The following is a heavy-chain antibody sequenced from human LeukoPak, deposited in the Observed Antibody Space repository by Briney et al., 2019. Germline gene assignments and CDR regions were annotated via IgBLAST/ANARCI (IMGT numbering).Heavy chain of an antibody. CDR1: GFTFSSYA. D-gene: IGHD4-17*01. CDR3: AKAHHGDYFFYFDY. V-gene: IGHV3-23*01. CDR2: ISGSGGRT. J-gene: IGHJ4*02. Sequence: QPGGSLRLSCAASGFTFSSYAMSWVRQAPGKGLEWVSVISGSGGRTYYADSVKGRFTISRDNSKNTLYLQMNSLRAEDTAVYYCAKAHHGDYFFYFDYWGQGTLVTVSS.